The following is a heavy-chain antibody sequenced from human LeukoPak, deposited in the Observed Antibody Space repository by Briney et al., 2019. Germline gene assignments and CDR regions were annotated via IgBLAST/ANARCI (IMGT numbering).Heavy chain of an antibody. D-gene: IGHD3-3*01. Sequence: SETLSLTCTVSGGSISSYYWSWIRQPPGKGLEWIGYIYYSGSTNYNPSLKSRVTISVDTSKNQFSLKLSSVTAADTAVYYCAKSVGVVTSVGYYYYMDVWGKGTTVTVSS. CDR1: GGSISSYY. J-gene: IGHJ6*03. CDR2: IYYSGST. V-gene: IGHV4-59*01. CDR3: AKSVGVVTSVGYYYYMDV.